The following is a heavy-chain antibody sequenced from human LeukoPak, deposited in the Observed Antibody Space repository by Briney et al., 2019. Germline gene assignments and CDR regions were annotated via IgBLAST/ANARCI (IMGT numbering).Heavy chain of an antibody. V-gene: IGHV4-61*02. Sequence: PSETLSLTCTVSGGSISSGSYYWSWIRQPAGKGLEWIGRIYTSGSTNYNPSLKSRVTISVDTSKNQFSLKLSSVTAADTAVYYCAREGLYTAMVGYFDYWGQGTLVTVSS. D-gene: IGHD5-18*01. CDR2: IYTSGST. CDR1: GGSISSGSYY. CDR3: AREGLYTAMVGYFDY. J-gene: IGHJ4*02.